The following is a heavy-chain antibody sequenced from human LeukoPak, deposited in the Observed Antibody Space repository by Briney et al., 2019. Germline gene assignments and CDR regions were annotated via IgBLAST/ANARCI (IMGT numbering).Heavy chain of an antibody. J-gene: IGHJ4*02. Sequence: ASVKVSCXASGYTFTGYYMHWVRQAPGQGFEWMGWINPNSGGTNYAQKFQGRVTMTRDTSISTAYMELSRLRSDDTAVYYCARVRYEYSSSFSYFDYWGQGTLVTVSS. V-gene: IGHV1-2*02. D-gene: IGHD6-6*01. CDR3: ARVRYEYSSSFSYFDY. CDR2: INPNSGGT. CDR1: GYTFTGYY.